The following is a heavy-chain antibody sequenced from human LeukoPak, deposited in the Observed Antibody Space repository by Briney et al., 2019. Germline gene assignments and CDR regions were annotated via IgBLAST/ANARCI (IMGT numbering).Heavy chain of an antibody. Sequence: GVSLRLSCVASGFSFRSYWMHWVRQSPGKGLVWVSRINADGSGTTYADSVSGRFTTSRDNARNTMYLQMNSLRAEDTAVYYCTRGPYGDYDYWGQGTLVTVSS. J-gene: IGHJ4*02. CDR2: INADGSGT. D-gene: IGHD4-17*01. CDR1: GFSFRSYW. CDR3: TRGPYGDYDY. V-gene: IGHV3-74*01.